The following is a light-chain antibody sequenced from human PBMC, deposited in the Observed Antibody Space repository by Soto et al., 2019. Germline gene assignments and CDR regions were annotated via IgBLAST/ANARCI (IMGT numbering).Light chain of an antibody. CDR1: QDIATY. CDR3: QQSYSVPRLT. J-gene: IGKJ5*01. V-gene: IGKV1-39*01. CDR2: FAS. Sequence: DIQMTQFPSSLSAFVGERVTITCRASQDIATYVNWYRFKTEEAPKLLIYFASSLQTGVPYRFSGSGAGAHCTLTIANLQPKDSGVYYCQQSYSVPRLTFGPGT.